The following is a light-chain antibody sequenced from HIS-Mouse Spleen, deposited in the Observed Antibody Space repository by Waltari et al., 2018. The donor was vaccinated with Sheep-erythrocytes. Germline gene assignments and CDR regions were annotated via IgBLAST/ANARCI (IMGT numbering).Light chain of an antibody. V-gene: IGKV1-39*01. CDR2: AAS. J-gene: IGKJ3*01. CDR3: QQSYSTPQFT. Sequence: DIQMTQSPSSLSASVGDRVTITCRASQSISSYLNWYQQKPGKAPKLLIYAASSLQSGVTSRFSGSGSGTDVNLTISSLQPEDFATYYCQQSYSTPQFTFGPGTKVDIK. CDR1: QSISSY.